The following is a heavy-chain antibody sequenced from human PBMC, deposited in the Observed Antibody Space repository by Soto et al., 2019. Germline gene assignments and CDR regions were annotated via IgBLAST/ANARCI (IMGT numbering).Heavy chain of an antibody. CDR1: GGSFSGYY. CDR2: INHSGST. CDR3: ARGPKYDSSGYYPYHYYYYGMDV. V-gene: IGHV4-34*01. Sequence: SETLSLTCAVYGGSFSGYYWSWIRQPPGKGLEWIGEINHSGSTNYNPSLKSRVTISVDTSKNQFSLKLSSVTAADMAVYYCARGPKYDSSGYYPYHYYYYGMDVWGQGTTVTVSS. D-gene: IGHD3-22*01. J-gene: IGHJ6*02.